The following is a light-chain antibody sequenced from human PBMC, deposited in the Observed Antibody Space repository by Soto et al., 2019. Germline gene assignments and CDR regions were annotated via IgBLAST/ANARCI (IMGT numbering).Light chain of an antibody. Sequence: GLSQSPGTVSLSPGERATLSCRASQSVSNNYLAWYQQKPGQAPRLLIYGASNRATGIPDRFSGSGSGTDFTLTISRLEPDDFAVYYCQQYGSSGTFGQVTKVAI. J-gene: IGKJ1*01. CDR1: QSVSNNY. CDR2: GAS. V-gene: IGKV3-20*01. CDR3: QQYGSSGT.